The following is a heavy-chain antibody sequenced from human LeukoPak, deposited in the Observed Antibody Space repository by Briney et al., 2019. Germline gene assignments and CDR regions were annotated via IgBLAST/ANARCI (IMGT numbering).Heavy chain of an antibody. Sequence: GGSLRLSCAASGFTFSDYYMSWIRQAPGKGLEWVSYISSSGSTIYYADSVNGRFTISRHNAKNSLYLQMNSLRAEDTAVYYCASNYWYYYGSGSDDAFDIWGQGTMVTVSS. J-gene: IGHJ3*02. CDR3: ASNYWYYYGSGSDDAFDI. CDR2: ISSSGSTI. D-gene: IGHD3-10*01. V-gene: IGHV3-11*01. CDR1: GFTFSDYY.